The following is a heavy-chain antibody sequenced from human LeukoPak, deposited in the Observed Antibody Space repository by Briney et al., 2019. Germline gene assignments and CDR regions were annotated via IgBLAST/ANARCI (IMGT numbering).Heavy chain of an antibody. V-gene: IGHV5-51*01. J-gene: IGHJ3*02. CDR3: ARPRIVGATDDAFDI. CDR2: IYPGDSDT. CDR1: GYSFTSYW. D-gene: IGHD1-26*01. Sequence: GESLKISCKGSGYSFTSYWIGWVRQTPGKGLEWMGIIYPGDSDTRYSPSFQGQVTISADKSISTAYLQWSSLKASDTAMYYCARPRIVGATDDAFDIWGQGTMVTVSS.